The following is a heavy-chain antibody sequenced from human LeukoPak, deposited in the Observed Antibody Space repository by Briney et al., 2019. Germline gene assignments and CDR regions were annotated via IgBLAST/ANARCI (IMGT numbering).Heavy chain of an antibody. Sequence: SETLSLTCAVYGGSFSGYYWSWIRQPPGKGLEWIGEINHSGSTNYNPSLKSRVTISVDTSKNQFSLKLSSVTAADTAVHYCARAARYYYYYGMDVWGQGTTVAVSS. J-gene: IGHJ6*02. CDR2: INHSGST. V-gene: IGHV4-34*01. CDR3: ARAARYYYYYGMDV. CDR1: GGSFSGYY.